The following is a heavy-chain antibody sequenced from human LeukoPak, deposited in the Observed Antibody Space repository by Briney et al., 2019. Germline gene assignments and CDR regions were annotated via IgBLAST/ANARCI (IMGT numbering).Heavy chain of an antibody. Sequence: PGGSLRLSCAASGFTFSSYGMHWVRQAPGKGLEWVAVIWYDGSNKYYADSVKGRFTISRDNSNNTLYLQMNSLRAEDTAVYYCAREGSSGSYGGDAFDIWGQGTMVIVSS. D-gene: IGHD6-19*01. CDR1: GFTFSSYG. J-gene: IGHJ3*02. CDR2: IWYDGSNK. V-gene: IGHV3-33*08. CDR3: AREGSSGSYGGDAFDI.